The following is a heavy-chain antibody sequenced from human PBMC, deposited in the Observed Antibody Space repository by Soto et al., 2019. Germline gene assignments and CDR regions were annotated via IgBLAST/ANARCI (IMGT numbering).Heavy chain of an antibody. D-gene: IGHD5-12*01. J-gene: IGHJ4*02. CDR3: AHSDGGYEIIYFDF. Sequence: SGPRLDNHTQTLTLTCTFSGFSFTTAGVAVGWIRQTPGGALEWLTLIYYNDDRRFSPSLKTRLTITGDTSKNQVVLSLTNVDPGDTATYFCAHSDGGYEIIYFDFWGQGIPVTVSS. CDR1: GFSFTTAGVA. V-gene: IGHV2-5*01. CDR2: IYYNDDR.